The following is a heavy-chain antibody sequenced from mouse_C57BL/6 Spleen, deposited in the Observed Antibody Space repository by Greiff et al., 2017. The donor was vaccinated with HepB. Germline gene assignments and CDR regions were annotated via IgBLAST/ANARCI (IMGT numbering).Heavy chain of an antibody. CDR1: GFTFSDYG. CDR2: ISSGSSTI. Sequence: EVQLVESGGGLVKPGGSLKLSCAASGFTFSDYGMHWVRQAPEKGLEWVAYISSGSSTIHYADTVKGRFTISRDKAKNTLFLQMTSLRSEDTAMYYCARPWGYDGYFDVWGTGTTVTVSS. D-gene: IGHD2-2*01. CDR3: ARPWGYDGYFDV. J-gene: IGHJ1*03. V-gene: IGHV5-17*01.